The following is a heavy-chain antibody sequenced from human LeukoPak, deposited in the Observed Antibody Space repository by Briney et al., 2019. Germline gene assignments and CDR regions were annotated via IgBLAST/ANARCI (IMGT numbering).Heavy chain of an antibody. Sequence: PGGSLRLSCAASGFTFSSYEMNRVRQAPGEGLEWVSSISSSSIYIYYADSVKGRFTISRDNAKNSLYLQMNSLRAEDTAVYYCARGSRGNIAAAGHFDYWGQGTLVTVSS. J-gene: IGHJ4*02. CDR3: ARGSRGNIAAAGHFDY. CDR2: ISSSSIYI. V-gene: IGHV3-21*01. D-gene: IGHD6-13*01. CDR1: GFTFSSYE.